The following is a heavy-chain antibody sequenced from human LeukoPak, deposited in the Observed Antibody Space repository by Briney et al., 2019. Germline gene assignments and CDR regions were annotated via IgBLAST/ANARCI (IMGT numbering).Heavy chain of an antibody. CDR1: GFTFSSYA. Sequence: PGGSLRLSCAASGFTFSSYAMSWVRQAPGKGLDWVSSINDSGDSTYYADSVKGRFTISRDNSKNTLYLLMNNLRAEDTAIFYCATAYCSSTSCPTWGQGTLVTVSS. CDR2: INDSGDST. D-gene: IGHD2-2*01. CDR3: ATAYCSSTSCPT. J-gene: IGHJ5*02. V-gene: IGHV3-23*01.